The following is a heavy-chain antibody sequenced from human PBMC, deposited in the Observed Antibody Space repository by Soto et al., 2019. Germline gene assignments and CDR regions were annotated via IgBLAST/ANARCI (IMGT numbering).Heavy chain of an antibody. V-gene: IGHV1-18*01. CDR3: ARERGVYSYFDS. Sequence: VQLVQSGAEVRKPGASVKVSCKASGYPFTDSGIRWVRQTPGQGIQWMGWVNIYRGTTHYAQKFQDRVTMTTDTSTSTAYLELRSLRSDVTAVYYCARERGVYSYFDSWGQGTLVTVSS. CDR1: GYPFTDSG. J-gene: IGHJ4*02. D-gene: IGHD5-18*01. CDR2: VNIYRGTT.